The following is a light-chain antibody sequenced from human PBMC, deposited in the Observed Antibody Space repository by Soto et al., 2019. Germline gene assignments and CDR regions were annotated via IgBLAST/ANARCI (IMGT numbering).Light chain of an antibody. Sequence: EIVLPQSPGTLSLSPGERATLSCRALQSVSSSYFAWYQQKPCQAPSLLSYGASSRATGIQDRSSGSGSGTDFTLTTSRREPDDFALYYWQEYLDSPLTFGQGPRRE. CDR3: QEYLDSPLT. CDR1: QSVSSSY. CDR2: GAS. V-gene: IGKV3-20*01. J-gene: IGKJ5*01.